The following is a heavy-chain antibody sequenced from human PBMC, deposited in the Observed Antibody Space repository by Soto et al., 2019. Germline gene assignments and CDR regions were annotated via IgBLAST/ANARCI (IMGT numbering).Heavy chain of an antibody. V-gene: IGHV3-66*04. CDR3: ARHGYNYGGGYFDY. Sequence: PGWSLRLSCAASGFTVSSNYMSWVRQAPGKGLEWVSVIYSGGSTYYADSVKGRFTISRDNSKNTLYLQMNSLRAEDTAVYYCARHGYNYGGGYFDYWGQGTLVTVSS. CDR1: GFTVSSNY. J-gene: IGHJ4*02. CDR2: IYSGGST. D-gene: IGHD5-18*01.